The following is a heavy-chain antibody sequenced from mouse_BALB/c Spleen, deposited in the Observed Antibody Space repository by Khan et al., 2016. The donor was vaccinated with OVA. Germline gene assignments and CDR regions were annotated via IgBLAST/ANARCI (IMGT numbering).Heavy chain of an antibody. Sequence: EVQLQQSGPELMKPGASVKISCKASGYSFTTYYIHWVLQSHGKSLDWIGYIDPFSGDTTYNQKFKGKATLTVDKSSSTAYIHLNNRTSEDSAVYYCTRHGYVAWFTYWGQGTLVTVSA. CDR1: GYSFTTYY. CDR2: IDPFSGDT. V-gene: IGHV1S135*01. D-gene: IGHD2-2*01. J-gene: IGHJ3*01. CDR3: TRHGYVAWFTY.